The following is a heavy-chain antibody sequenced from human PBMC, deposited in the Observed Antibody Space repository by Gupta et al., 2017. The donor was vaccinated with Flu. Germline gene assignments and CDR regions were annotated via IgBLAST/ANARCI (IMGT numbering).Heavy chain of an antibody. D-gene: IGHD4-4*01. CDR3: ARGSHDSKYRCFET. J-gene: IGHJ5*02. V-gene: IGHV3-7*01. Sequence: RHIPGKGLEGVATLNQDGSEQDYVDSVKGRFTISRDSAKNSLYLQMNGLRVEDTAVYYCARGSHDSKYRCFETWGQGTRVTVSS. CDR2: LNQDGSEQ.